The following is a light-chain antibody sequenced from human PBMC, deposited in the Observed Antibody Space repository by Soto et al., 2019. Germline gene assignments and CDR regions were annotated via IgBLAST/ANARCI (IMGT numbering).Light chain of an antibody. V-gene: IGKV3-15*01. J-gene: IGKJ1*01. CDR1: QSVISN. CDR2: GAS. Sequence: EIVMTQSQATLSVSPGERAALYGRASQSVISNYLAWYQQKRGQAPRLLICGASTRATDMPGRFSGRGSGTEFTLTISSLQPDDFATYYCQQYDNYSTFGQGTKVDI. CDR3: QQYDNYST.